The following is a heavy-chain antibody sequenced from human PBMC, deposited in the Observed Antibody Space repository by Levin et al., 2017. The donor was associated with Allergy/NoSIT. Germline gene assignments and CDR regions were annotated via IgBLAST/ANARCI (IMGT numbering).Heavy chain of an antibody. D-gene: IGHD2-8*02. Sequence: SETLSLTCTVSGSTTSLFYWNWIRQTPGKGLEWIGYIHYSGSTKYNPPLKSRVTISLDKSKNQFSLLLTSVTDADPAVYYCARGTGRWYFYRWGQGTLVTV. V-gene: IGHV4-59*01. CDR3: ARGTGRWYFYR. J-gene: IGHJ5*02. CDR2: IHYSGST. CDR1: GSTTSLFY.